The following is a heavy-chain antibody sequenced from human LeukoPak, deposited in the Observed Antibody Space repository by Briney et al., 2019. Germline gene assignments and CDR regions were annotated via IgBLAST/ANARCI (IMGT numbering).Heavy chain of an antibody. CDR1: GFTFSSYA. CDR3: VRDVDERELSSYYFDY. CDR2: ISGSGGST. D-gene: IGHD3-16*02. J-gene: IGHJ4*02. Sequence: PGGSLRLSCAASGFTFSSYAMSWVRQAPGKGLEWVSAISGSGGSTYYADSVKGRFTISRDNSKNTLYLQMNSLRAEDTAVYYCVRDVDERELSSYYFDYWGQGTLVTLSS. V-gene: IGHV3-23*01.